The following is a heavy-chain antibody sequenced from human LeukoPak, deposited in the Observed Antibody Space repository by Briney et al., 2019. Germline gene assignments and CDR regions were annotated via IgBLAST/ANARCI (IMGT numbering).Heavy chain of an antibody. CDR1: GYTLTELS. D-gene: IGHD1-26*01. CDR2: FDPEDGET. J-gene: IGHJ3*02. V-gene: IGHV1-24*01. Sequence: APVKVSCKVSGYTLTELSMHWVRQAPGKGLEWMGGFDPEDGETIYAQKFQGRVTMTEDTSTDTAYMELSSLRSEDTAVYYCATDPLLIVGATSSFAFDILGQGTMVTVSS. CDR3: ATDPLLIVGATSSFAFDI.